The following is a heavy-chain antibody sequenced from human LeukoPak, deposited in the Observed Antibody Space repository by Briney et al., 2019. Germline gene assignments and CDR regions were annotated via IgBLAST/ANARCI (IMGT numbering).Heavy chain of an antibody. Sequence: GASVKVSCKASGYTFTSYAMHWVRQAPGQRLEWMGWINAGNGNTKYSQKFQGRVTITRDTSASTAYMELSSLRSEDTAVYYCARDRFGELLGYYFDYWGQGTLVTVSS. V-gene: IGHV1-3*01. CDR1: GYTFTSYA. J-gene: IGHJ4*02. CDR3: ARDRFGELLGYYFDY. D-gene: IGHD3-10*01. CDR2: INAGNGNT.